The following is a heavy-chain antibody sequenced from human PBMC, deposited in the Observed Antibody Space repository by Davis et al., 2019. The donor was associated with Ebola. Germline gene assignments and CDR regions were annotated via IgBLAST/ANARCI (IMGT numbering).Heavy chain of an antibody. J-gene: IGHJ4*02. CDR1: GFTFRSYA. CDR2: ISSSSSTI. D-gene: IGHD4-17*01. V-gene: IGHV3-48*02. CDR3: ARDRGTATAPRGRFDY. Sequence: LSLTCAASGFTFRSYAMNWVRQAPGKGLEWVAHISSSSSTIYYADSVKGRFTISRDNAKKSLFLQMNSLRDEDAAVYYCARDRGTATAPRGRFDYWGQGTLVTVSS.